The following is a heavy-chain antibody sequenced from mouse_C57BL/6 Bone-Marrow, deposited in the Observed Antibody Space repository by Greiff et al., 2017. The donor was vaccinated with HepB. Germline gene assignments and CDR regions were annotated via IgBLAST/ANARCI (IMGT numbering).Heavy chain of an antibody. CDR3: ARTNWCYAMDY. Sequence: EVQLQESGPGLVKPSQSLSLTCSVTGYSITSGYYWNWIRQFPGNRLEWMGYISYDGSNNYNPSLKNRISITRDTSKNQFFLKLNSVTTEDTATYDCARTNWCYAMDYWGQGTSVTVSS. J-gene: IGHJ4*01. D-gene: IGHD4-1*01. CDR2: ISYDGSN. CDR1: GYSITSGYY. V-gene: IGHV3-6*01.